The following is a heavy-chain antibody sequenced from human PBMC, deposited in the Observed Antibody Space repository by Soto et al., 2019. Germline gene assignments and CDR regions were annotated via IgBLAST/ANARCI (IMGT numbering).Heavy chain of an antibody. Sequence: QVQLQESGPGLVKPSGTLSLTCAVSGDSISNSRWWTWVRQPPGKGLEWIGDIFHSGDTNYNPFLKXXVFISVDKSQNQFSLKVTSVTAADTAVYYCAYSTGWYRHDVWGQGTLVTVSS. D-gene: IGHD6-19*01. CDR2: IFHSGDT. J-gene: IGHJ3*01. CDR3: AYSTGWYRHDV. V-gene: IGHV4-4*02. CDR1: GDSISNSRW.